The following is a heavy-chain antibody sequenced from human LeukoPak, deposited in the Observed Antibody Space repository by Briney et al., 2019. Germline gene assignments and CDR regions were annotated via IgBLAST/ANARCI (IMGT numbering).Heavy chain of an antibody. CDR3: ARGRVPAATYNWFDP. CDR2: IIPIFGTA. Sequence: SVKVSCKASGGTFSSYAISWVRQAPGQGLEWMGGIIPIFGTANYAQKFQGRVTITADESTSTAYMELSSLRSEDTAVYYCARGRVPAATYNWFDPWGRGTLVTVSS. CDR1: GGTFSSYA. D-gene: IGHD2-2*01. V-gene: IGHV1-69*01. J-gene: IGHJ5*02.